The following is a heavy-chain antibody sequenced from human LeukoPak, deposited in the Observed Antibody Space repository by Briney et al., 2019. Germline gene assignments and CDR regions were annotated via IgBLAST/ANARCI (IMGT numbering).Heavy chain of an antibody. CDR1: GFTFSSYT. Sequence: GRSLRLSCAASGFTFSSYTIHWVRQAPGKGLEWVALISYDGSSKYYADSVKGRFTISRDNSKNTLYLQMNSLRAEDTAVFYCAKSQFTRDGPFDYWGQGTLVTVSS. D-gene: IGHD5-24*01. CDR3: AKSQFTRDGPFDY. CDR2: ISYDGSSK. J-gene: IGHJ4*02. V-gene: IGHV3-30-3*01.